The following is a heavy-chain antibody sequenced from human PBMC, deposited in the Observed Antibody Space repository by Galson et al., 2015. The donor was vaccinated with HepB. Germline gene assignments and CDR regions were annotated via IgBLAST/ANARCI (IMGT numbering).Heavy chain of an antibody. V-gene: IGHV3-23*01. CDR3: AKDPPGYDSSCYYGYYGMDV. D-gene: IGHD3-22*01. J-gene: IGHJ6*02. CDR2: ISGSGGST. CDR1: GFTFSSYA. Sequence: SLRLSCAASGFTFSSYAMSWVRQAPGKGLEWVSAISGSGGSTYYADSVKGRFTISRDNSRNTLYLQMNSLRAEDTAVYYCAKDPPGYDSSCYYGYYGMDVWGQGTTVTVSS.